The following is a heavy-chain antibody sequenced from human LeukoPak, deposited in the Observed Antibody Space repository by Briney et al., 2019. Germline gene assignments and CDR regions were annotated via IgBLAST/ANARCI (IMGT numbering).Heavy chain of an antibody. Sequence: GESLKISCKVSGYIFTSYWIGWVRQMPGKGLAWMGIIYPGDSDTRYSPSFQGQVTISADKSISTAYLQWSSLKASDTAMYYCARDSGTTGEVKFDPWGQGTLVTVSS. CDR3: ARDSGTTGEVKFDP. D-gene: IGHD3-10*01. CDR2: IYPGDSDT. J-gene: IGHJ5*02. CDR1: GYIFTSYW. V-gene: IGHV5-51*01.